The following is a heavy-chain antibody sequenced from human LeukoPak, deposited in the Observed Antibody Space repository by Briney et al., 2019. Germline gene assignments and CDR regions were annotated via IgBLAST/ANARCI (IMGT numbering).Heavy chain of an antibody. CDR3: ARKYPDHWFDP. CDR2: IFYTGST. V-gene: IGHV4-30-4*08. Sequence: PSETLSLTCTVSGGSISSSSYYWGWIRQPPGKGLEWIGYIFYTGSTNYSPSLKSRVSISVDTFKNQFSLKLSSVTAADTAVYYCARKYPDHWFDPWGQGTLVTVSS. J-gene: IGHJ5*02. CDR1: GGSISSSSYY. D-gene: IGHD6-6*01.